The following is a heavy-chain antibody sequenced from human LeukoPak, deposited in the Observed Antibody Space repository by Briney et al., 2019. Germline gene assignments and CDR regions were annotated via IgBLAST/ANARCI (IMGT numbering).Heavy chain of an antibody. CDR2: ISSSSYV. J-gene: IGHJ5*02. Sequence: GGSLRLSCAASGFTFSSYSMNWVRQAPGKGLEWVSSISSSSYVYYADSVKGRFTISRDNAKNSLYLQMNSLRAEDTAVYYCARDWSSSLPTWGQGTLVTVSS. V-gene: IGHV3-21*01. CDR3: ARDWSSSLPT. D-gene: IGHD6-13*01. CDR1: GFTFSSYS.